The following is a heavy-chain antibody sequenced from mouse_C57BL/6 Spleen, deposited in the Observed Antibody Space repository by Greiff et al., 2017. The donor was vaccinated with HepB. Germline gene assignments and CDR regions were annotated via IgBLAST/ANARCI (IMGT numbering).Heavy chain of an antibody. CDR2: IDPSDSET. Sequence: QVQLKQPGAELVRPGSSVKLSCKASGYTFTSYWMHWVQQRPIQGLEWIGNIDPSDSETHYNQKFKDKATLTVDKSSSTAYMQLSSLTSEDSAVYYCARVYFDGWGQGTTLTVAS. J-gene: IGHJ2*01. CDR3: ARVYFDG. V-gene: IGHV1-52*01. CDR1: GYTFTSYW.